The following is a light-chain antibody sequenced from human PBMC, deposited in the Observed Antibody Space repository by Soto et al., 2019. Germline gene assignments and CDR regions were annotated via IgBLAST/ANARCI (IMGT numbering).Light chain of an antibody. V-gene: IGKV1-39*01. J-gene: IGKJ2*01. Sequence: DIQMTQSPSSLSASVGDRVTITCRASQNIRNYLNWYQQTPGKAPKLLIYAAYTFQSGVPSRFSGSGTASDFTLTISSLQPEDFPTYFCQQSSSSPYTFGQGTKLEIK. CDR3: QQSSSSPYT. CDR1: QNIRNY. CDR2: AAY.